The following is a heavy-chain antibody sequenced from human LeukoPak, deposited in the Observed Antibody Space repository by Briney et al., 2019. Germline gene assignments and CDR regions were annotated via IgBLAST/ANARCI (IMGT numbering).Heavy chain of an antibody. CDR3: ARYLIAAAGRNRWFDP. J-gene: IGHJ5*02. D-gene: IGHD6-13*01. Sequence: WASVKVSCKASGYTFTSYAMNWVRQAPGQGLEWMGWINTNTGNPTYAQGFTGRFVFSLDTSVSTAYLQISSLKAEDTAVYYCARYLIAAAGRNRWFDPWGQGTLVTVSS. V-gene: IGHV7-4-1*02. CDR1: GYTFTSYA. CDR2: INTNTGNP.